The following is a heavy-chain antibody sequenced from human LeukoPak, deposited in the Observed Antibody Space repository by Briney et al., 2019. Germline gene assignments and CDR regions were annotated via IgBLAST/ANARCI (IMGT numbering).Heavy chain of an antibody. CDR3: ARDIAYDVDY. V-gene: IGHV1-18*01. CDR1: GYTFTNYD. D-gene: IGHD3-16*01. Sequence: WASVKVSCKTSGYTFTNYDITWVRQAPGQGLEWVGWINTKTGQINLARKLQGRVTMTTDTSTRTAYMELRSLRSDDTAVYFCARDIAYDVDYWGPGTLVTVSS. J-gene: IGHJ4*02. CDR2: INTKTGQI.